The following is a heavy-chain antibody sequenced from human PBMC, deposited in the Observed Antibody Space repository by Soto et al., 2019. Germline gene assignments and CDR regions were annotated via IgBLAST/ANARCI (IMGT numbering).Heavy chain of an antibody. D-gene: IGHD3-16*02. CDR3: ARGYHYYGMDV. V-gene: IGHV4-59*01. J-gene: IGHJ6*02. CDR1: GGSISSYY. CDR2: IYYSGST. Sequence: SETLSLTCTVSGGSISSYYWSWIRQPPGKGLEWIGYIYYSGSTNYNPSLKSRVTISVDTSKNQFSLKLSSVTAADTAVYYCARGYHYYGMDVWGQGTTVTVSS.